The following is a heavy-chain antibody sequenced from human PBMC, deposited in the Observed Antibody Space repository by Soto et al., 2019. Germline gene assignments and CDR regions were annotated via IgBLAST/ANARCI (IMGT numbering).Heavy chain of an antibody. V-gene: IGHV3-30*03. D-gene: IGHD1-26*01. CDR1: GFIFRNFG. CDR3: VQGASTAHQPLDS. J-gene: IGHJ4*02. CDR2: ISGDGNDK. Sequence: QVQLVESGGGVVQPGRSLRLSCAASGFIFRNFGMHWVRGAPGKGLEWVATISGDGNDKYYPDSMKGRFTISRDNFNNTLYLQLNSLRPEDTAVYHCVQGASTAHQPLDSWGQGVLVTVSS.